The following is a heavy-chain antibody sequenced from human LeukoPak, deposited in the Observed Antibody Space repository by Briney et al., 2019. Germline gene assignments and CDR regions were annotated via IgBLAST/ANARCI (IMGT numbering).Heavy chain of an antibody. CDR2: IYYSGST. CDR3: ARLGNAVLYGAPYY. CDR1: GGSISSSSYY. D-gene: IGHD4-17*01. J-gene: IGHJ4*02. V-gene: IGHV4-39*01. Sequence: PSETLSLTCTVSGGSISSSSYYWGWIRQPPGKGLEWIGSIYYSGSTYYNPSLKSRVTISVDTSKNQFSLKLSSVTAADTAVYYCARLGNAVLYGAPYYWGQGTLVTVSS.